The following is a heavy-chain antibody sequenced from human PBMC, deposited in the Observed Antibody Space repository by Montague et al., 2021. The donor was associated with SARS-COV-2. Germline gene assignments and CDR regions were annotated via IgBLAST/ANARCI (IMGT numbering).Heavy chain of an antibody. CDR3: ARVDSSGWFGYYYYGMDV. CDR1: GGSISSSNW. Sequence: SETLSLTCAVSGGSISSSNWWSWVRQPPGKGLEWIGEIYHSGSTKYNPSLRSRVTISVDKSKNQFSLKLSSVTAADTAVYYCARVDSSGWFGYYYYGMDVWGRGTTVTVSS. CDR2: IYHSGST. V-gene: IGHV4-4*02. J-gene: IGHJ6*02. D-gene: IGHD6-19*01.